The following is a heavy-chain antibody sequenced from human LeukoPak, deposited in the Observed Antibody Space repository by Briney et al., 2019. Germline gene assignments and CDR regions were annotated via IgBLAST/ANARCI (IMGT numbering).Heavy chain of an antibody. D-gene: IGHD1-26*01. J-gene: IGHJ4*02. CDR2: IYYSGST. CDR1: GGSITNQY. V-gene: IGHV4-59*08. Sequence: SETLSLTCTVSGGSITNQYWSWIRQPPGKGLEWIGDIYYSGSTNYNPSLKSRVTISVDTSKNQFSLRLSSVTAADTAVYYSARLASGSYGPLTPFDYWGQGTLVTVSS. CDR3: ARLASGSYGPLTPFDY.